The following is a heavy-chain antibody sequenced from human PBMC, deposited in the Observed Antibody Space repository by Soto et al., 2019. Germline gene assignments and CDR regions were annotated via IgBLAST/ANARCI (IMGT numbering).Heavy chain of an antibody. CDR1: GGTFSSYA. J-gene: IGHJ5*02. CDR2: IIPIFGTA. V-gene: IGHV1-69*01. CDR3: ARDLDPIAARPALTFDP. D-gene: IGHD6-6*01. Sequence: QVQLVQSGAEVKKPGSSVKVSCKASGGTFSSYAISWVRQAPGQGLEWMGGIIPIFGTANYAQKFQGRVTITADESTSTAYMELSSLRSEDTAVYYCARDLDPIAARPALTFDPWGQGTLVTVSS.